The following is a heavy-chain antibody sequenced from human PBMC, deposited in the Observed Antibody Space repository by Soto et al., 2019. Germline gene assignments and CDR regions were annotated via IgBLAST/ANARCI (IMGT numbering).Heavy chain of an antibody. V-gene: IGHV3-23*01. CDR2: ISGSGGST. D-gene: IGHD2-2*01. Sequence: EVQLLESGGGLVQPGGSLRLSCAASGFTFSSYAMSWVRQAPGKGLEWVSAISGSGGSTYYADSVKGRFTISRDNSKNTLYLQMNSLRAEDTAVYYCAKDYHDIVGVPAASEYFQHWGQGTLVTVSS. CDR3: AKDYHDIVGVPAASEYFQH. J-gene: IGHJ1*01. CDR1: GFTFSSYA.